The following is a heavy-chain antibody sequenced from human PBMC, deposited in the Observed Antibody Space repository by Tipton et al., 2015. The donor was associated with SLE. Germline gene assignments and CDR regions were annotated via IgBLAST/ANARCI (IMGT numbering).Heavy chain of an antibody. CDR1: GGSISSGSYY. CDR2: IYYSGST. CDR3: ARVRKITIFGVPKGDYFDY. Sequence: TLSLTCTVSGGSISSGSYYWGWIRQPPGKGLEWIGSIYYSGSTYYNPSLKSRVTISVDTSKNQFSLQLSSVTAADTAVYYCARVRKITIFGVPKGDYFDYWGQGTLVTVSS. D-gene: IGHD3-3*01. J-gene: IGHJ4*02. V-gene: IGHV4-39*01.